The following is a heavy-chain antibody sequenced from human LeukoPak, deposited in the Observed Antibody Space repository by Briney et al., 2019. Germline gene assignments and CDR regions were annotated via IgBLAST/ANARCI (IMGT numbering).Heavy chain of an antibody. CDR2: ISGSGGST. CDR1: GFTFSTYA. D-gene: IGHD3-22*01. J-gene: IGHJ1*01. V-gene: IGHV3-23*01. CDR3: AKKYYYGSSGYYFQH. Sequence: GGSLRLSCAASGFTFSTYAMSWVRQAPGKGLEWVSGISGSGGSTYYADSVKGRFTISRDNSKNTLYLQMNSLRVEDTAVYYCAKKYYYGSSGYYFQHWGQGTLVTVSS.